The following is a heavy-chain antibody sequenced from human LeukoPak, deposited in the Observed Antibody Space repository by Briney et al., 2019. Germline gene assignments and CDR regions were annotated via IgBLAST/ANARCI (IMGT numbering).Heavy chain of an antibody. CDR2: ISGSGDNT. J-gene: IGHJ4*02. D-gene: IGHD3-22*01. Sequence: GGSLRLSCAASGFTFSSYAMSWVRQAPGKGLEWVSGISGSGDNTYYADSVKGRFTISRDNSKNTLYVQVNSLGTEDTAACCCAKGSYYDSSGSFYFDYWGQGTLVTVSS. V-gene: IGHV3-23*01. CDR3: AKGSYYDSSGSFYFDY. CDR1: GFTFSSYA.